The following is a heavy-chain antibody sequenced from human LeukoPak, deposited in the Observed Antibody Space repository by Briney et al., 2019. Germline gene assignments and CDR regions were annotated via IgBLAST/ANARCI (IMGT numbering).Heavy chain of an antibody. CDR3: AKDLLPPRIAVALPNLIFDY. D-gene: IGHD6-19*01. Sequence: GGSLRLSCAASGFTFSSYAMSWVRQDPGKGLEWVSAISGSGGSTYYADSVKGRFTISRDNSKNTLYLQMNSLRAEDTAVYYCAKDLLPPRIAVALPNLIFDYWGQGTLVIVSS. CDR1: GFTFSSYA. CDR2: ISGSGGST. J-gene: IGHJ4*02. V-gene: IGHV3-23*01.